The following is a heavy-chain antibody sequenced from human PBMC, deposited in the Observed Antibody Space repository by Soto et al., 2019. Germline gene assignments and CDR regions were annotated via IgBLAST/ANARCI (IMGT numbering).Heavy chain of an antibody. J-gene: IGHJ3*02. Sequence: QVQLVESGGGVVQPGRSLRLSCAASGFTFSSYGMHWVRQAPGKGLEWVAVMWYDGINKYYADSVKGRFTISRDNSKNTLYLQMNSLRAEDTAVYYCAREPGITMIVVGNDAFDIWGQGTMVTVSS. V-gene: IGHV3-33*01. D-gene: IGHD3-22*01. CDR1: GFTFSSYG. CDR3: AREPGITMIVVGNDAFDI. CDR2: MWYDGINK.